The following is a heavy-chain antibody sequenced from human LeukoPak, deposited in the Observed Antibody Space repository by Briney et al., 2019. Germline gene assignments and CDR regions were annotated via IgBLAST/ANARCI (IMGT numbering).Heavy chain of an antibody. CDR3: ATRYSRAPLDYYYGMDV. CDR1: GFTFSSYG. D-gene: IGHD6-13*01. CDR2: IRYDGSNK. V-gene: IGHV3-30*02. Sequence: QPGGSLRLSCAASGFTFSSYGMHWVRQAPGKGLEWVAFIRYDGSNKYYADSVKGRFTISRDNSKNTLYLQMNSLRAEDTAVYYCATRYSRAPLDYYYGMDVWGQGTTVTVSS. J-gene: IGHJ6*02.